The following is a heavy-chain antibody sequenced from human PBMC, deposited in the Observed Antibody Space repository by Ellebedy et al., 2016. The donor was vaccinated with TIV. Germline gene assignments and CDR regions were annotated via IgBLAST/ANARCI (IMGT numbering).Heavy chain of an antibody. CDR2: ISYSGDLM. Sequence: GESLKISCAASGFTFSGYYMSWFRQAPGKGPEWVSYISYSGDLMYYADSVKGRFTTSRDNAENSLYLQMNSLRAEDTAVYYCARRYGSSSGSIDYWGQGTLVTVSS. CDR3: ARRYGSSSGSIDY. D-gene: IGHD6-6*01. V-gene: IGHV3-11*01. CDR1: GFTFSGYY. J-gene: IGHJ4*02.